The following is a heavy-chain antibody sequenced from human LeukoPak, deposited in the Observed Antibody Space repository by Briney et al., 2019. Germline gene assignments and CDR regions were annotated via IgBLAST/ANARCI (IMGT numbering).Heavy chain of an antibody. V-gene: IGHV3-11*04. CDR2: ISSGGSAI. CDR1: GFTFGDYY. Sequence: GGSLRLSCAASGFTFGDYYMSWIRQAPGKGLEWVSYISSGGSAIYYAASVKGLFIFSRDNANNSLHLQMNILRAEDTVVYYCARDQGESSGLYYFDLWRRGNVVSV. CDR3: ARDQGESSGLYYFDL. J-gene: IGHJ4*02. D-gene: IGHD6-19*01.